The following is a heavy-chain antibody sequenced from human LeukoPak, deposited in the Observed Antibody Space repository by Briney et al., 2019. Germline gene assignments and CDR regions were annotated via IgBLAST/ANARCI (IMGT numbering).Heavy chain of an antibody. CDR3: ARDYNFDY. CDR1: GFMFRNFA. Sequence: GGSLRLSCAASGFMFRNFAMGWVRQAPGKGLEWISYISSSGSAIYYADSVKGRFTISRDNAKNSLYLQMNSLRAEDTAVYYCARDYNFDYWGQGTLVTVSS. V-gene: IGHV3-48*03. CDR2: ISSSGSAI. J-gene: IGHJ4*02.